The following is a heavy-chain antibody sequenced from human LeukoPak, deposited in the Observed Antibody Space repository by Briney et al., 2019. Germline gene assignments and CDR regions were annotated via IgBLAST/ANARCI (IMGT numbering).Heavy chain of an antibody. Sequence: SETLSLTCTVSGGSISSYYWSWIRQAPGKGLDWIGYIYYSGSTNYNPSLKSRVTISVDTSKNQFSLKLSSVTAADTAVYYCARQMDTAMVTGHYYYYMDVWGKGTTVTVSS. CDR2: IYYSGST. D-gene: IGHD5-18*01. CDR3: ARQMDTAMVTGHYYYYMDV. V-gene: IGHV4-59*08. J-gene: IGHJ6*03. CDR1: GGSISSYY.